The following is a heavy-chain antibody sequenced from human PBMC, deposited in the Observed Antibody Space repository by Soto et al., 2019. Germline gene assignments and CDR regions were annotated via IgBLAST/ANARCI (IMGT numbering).Heavy chain of an antibody. V-gene: IGHV1-69*13. CDR3: ARGSNVLRRDPEYSSFDY. CDR2: IIPIFGTA. D-gene: IGHD4-4*01. J-gene: IGHJ4*02. Sequence: ASVKVSCKASGGTFSSYAISWVRQAPGQGLEWMGGIIPIFGTANYAQKFQGRVTITADESTSTAYMELSSLRSEDTAVYYCARGSNVLRRDPEYSSFDYWGQGTLVTVSS. CDR1: GGTFSSYA.